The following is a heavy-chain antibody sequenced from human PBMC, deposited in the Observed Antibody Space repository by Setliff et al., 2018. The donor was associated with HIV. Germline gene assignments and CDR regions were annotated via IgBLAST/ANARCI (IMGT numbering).Heavy chain of an antibody. CDR3: ARENNFDY. V-gene: IGHV3-30*04. J-gene: IGHJ4*02. Sequence: PGGSLRLSCAASGFTHTDYPMHWVRQAPGNGLEWVAVIASHGNWHDYAASVKGRFTISRDTSRNTLYLQMNSLRVEDSALYYCARENNFDYWGQGTLVTVSS. CDR1: GFTHTDYP. CDR2: IASHGNWH.